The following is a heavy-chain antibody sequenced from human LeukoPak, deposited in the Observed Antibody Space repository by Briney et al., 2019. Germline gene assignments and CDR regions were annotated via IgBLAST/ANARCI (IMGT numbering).Heavy chain of an antibody. D-gene: IGHD2-2*02. CDR2: FSGSTGST. V-gene: IGHV3-23*01. CDR1: GFTFSSYG. CDR3: ARGGMRGKISYTYCYMDV. Sequence: PGGSLRLSCAPSGFTFSSYGMSWVRHAPGKGLEWVSGFSGSTGSTHYADSVKGRFTISRDNSRDTLSLQMNSLRGEDTAVYYCARGGMRGKISYTYCYMDVWGKGTTVTVSS. J-gene: IGHJ6*03.